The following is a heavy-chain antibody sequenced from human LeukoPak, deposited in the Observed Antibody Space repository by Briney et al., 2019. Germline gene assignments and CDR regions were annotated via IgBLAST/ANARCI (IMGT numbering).Heavy chain of an antibody. Sequence: RASVKVSCKASGGTFSSYAISWVRQALGQGLEWMGRIIPILGIANYAQKFQGRVTITADKSTSTAYMELSSLRSEDTAVYYCARDRGYSYGYFLDYWGQGTLVTVSS. CDR3: ARDRGYSYGYFLDY. CDR2: IIPILGIA. D-gene: IGHD5-18*01. J-gene: IGHJ4*02. CDR1: GGTFSSYA. V-gene: IGHV1-69*04.